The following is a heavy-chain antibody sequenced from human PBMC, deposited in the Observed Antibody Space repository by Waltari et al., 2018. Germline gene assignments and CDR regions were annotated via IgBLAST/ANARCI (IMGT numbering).Heavy chain of an antibody. CDR2: ISSSTSTT. D-gene: IGHD5-18*01. V-gene: IGHV3-48*01. CDR1: GFTFSTYS. Sequence: EVQLVESGGGLVQPGGSLRLSCAASGFTFSTYSMNWVRQAPGKGLGGVSYISSSTSTTYYADSVKGRFTISRDNAKNSLYLQMNSLRAEDTAVYYCARGRDGYSQDVFDIWGQGTMVSVSS. J-gene: IGHJ3*02. CDR3: ARGRDGYSQDVFDI.